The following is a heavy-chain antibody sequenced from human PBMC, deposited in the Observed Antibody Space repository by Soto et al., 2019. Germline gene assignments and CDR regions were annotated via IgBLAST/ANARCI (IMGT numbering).Heavy chain of an antibody. Sequence: QVQLQESGPGLVKPSQTLSLTCTVSGGSISSGAYYWSWIRQHPGKGLEWIGYIYYSGSTYYNPSLKSRVTISVDTSKNQFSLKLSSVTAADTAVYYCARYSSSWYYFDYWGQGTLVTVSS. CDR1: GGSISSGAYY. D-gene: IGHD6-13*01. CDR2: IYYSGST. V-gene: IGHV4-31*03. CDR3: ARYSSSWYYFDY. J-gene: IGHJ4*02.